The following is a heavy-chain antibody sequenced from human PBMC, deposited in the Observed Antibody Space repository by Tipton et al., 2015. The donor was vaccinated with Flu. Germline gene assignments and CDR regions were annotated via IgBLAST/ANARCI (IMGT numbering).Heavy chain of an antibody. CDR3: ARLGAVAGTGDY. D-gene: IGHD6-19*01. J-gene: IGHJ4*02. CDR1: GFTFSSYS. CDR2: ISSSSSYI. Sequence: GSLRLSCAASGFTFSSYSMNWVRQAPGKGLEWGSSISSSSSYIYYADSVKGRFTISRDNAKNSLYLQMNSLRAEDTAVYYCARLGAVAGTGDYWGQGTLVTVSS. V-gene: IGHV3-21*01.